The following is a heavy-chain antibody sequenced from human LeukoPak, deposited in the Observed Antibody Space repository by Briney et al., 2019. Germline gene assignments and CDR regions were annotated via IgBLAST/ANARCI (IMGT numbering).Heavy chain of an antibody. CDR2: INDSGST. J-gene: IGHJ4*02. D-gene: IGHD1-1*01. V-gene: IGHV4-59*08. Sequence: SETLSLTCTVSGGSISSYYWSWIRQPPGKGLEWIGYINDSGSTNSNPSLKSRVTMSVDTSKNQFSLKLSSVTAADTGVYYCTRRGRNNWGEGNDYWGQGTLVTVSS. CDR1: GGSISSYY. CDR3: TRRGRNNWGEGNDY.